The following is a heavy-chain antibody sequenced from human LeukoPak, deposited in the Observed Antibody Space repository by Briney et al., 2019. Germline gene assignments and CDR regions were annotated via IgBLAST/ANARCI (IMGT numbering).Heavy chain of an antibody. CDR1: GGSISSYY. CDR2: IYTSGST. V-gene: IGHV4-4*07. D-gene: IGHD2-15*01. CDR3: ARDPRCSGGSCYSGYYYYGMDV. J-gene: IGHJ6*02. Sequence: PSETLSLTCTVSGGSISSYYWSWIRQPAGKGLEWIGRIYTSGSTNYNPSVKSRVTMSVDTSKNQFSLKLSSVTAADTAVYYCARDPRCSGGSCYSGYYYYGMDVWGQGTTVTVSS.